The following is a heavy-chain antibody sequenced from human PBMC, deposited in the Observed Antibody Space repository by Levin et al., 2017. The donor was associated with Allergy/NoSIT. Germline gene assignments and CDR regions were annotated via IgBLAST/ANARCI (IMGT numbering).Heavy chain of an antibody. J-gene: IGHJ4*02. CDR1: GGSISSDN. Sequence: SQTLSLTCTVSGGSISSDNWSWIRQPPGKGLEWIGYIYDTGNTNYNPSPKSRVTLSVDTSKNQFSLKLSSVTPADTALYYCARFVWGSYRGFDYWGQGTLVTVSS. V-gene: IGHV4-59*01. D-gene: IGHD3-16*02. CDR2: IYDTGNT. CDR3: ARFVWGSYRGFDY.